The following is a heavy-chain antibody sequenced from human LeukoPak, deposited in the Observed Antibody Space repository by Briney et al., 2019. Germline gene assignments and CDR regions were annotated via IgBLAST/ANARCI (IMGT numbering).Heavy chain of an antibody. J-gene: IGHJ4*02. V-gene: IGHV3-20*04. CDR1: GFIFDDYG. Sequence: RAGGSLRLSCAASGFIFDDYGMSWARQATGKGLQWVSGINWNGSITGYADSVKGRFTISRDNAKNSLYLQMNSPRAEDTALYYCARVYLSQQLVPGLDYWGQGTLVTVSS. CDR2: INWNGSIT. CDR3: ARVYLSQQLVPGLDY. D-gene: IGHD6-13*01.